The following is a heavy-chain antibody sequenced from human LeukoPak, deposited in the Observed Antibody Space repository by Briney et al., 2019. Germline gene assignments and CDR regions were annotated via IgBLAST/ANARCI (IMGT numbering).Heavy chain of an antibody. CDR2: IRSKANSYAT. J-gene: IGHJ4*02. CDR3: TRYYYDSSGYHG. CDR1: GFTFSGSA. V-gene: IGHV3-73*01. D-gene: IGHD3-22*01. Sequence: PGGSLRLSCAASGFTFSGSAMHWVRQASGKGLGWVGRIRSKANSYATAYAASVKGRFTISRDDSKNTAYLQMNSLKTEDTAVYYCTRYYYDSSGYHGWGQGTLVTVSS.